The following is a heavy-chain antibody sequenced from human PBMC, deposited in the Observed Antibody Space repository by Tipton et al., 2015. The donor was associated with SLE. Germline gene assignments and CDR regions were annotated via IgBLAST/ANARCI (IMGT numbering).Heavy chain of an antibody. CDR1: GFTFSNAW. V-gene: IGHV3-15*01. CDR3: TTRLPVGSEDL. D-gene: IGHD6-25*01. CDR2: IKSKTDGGTT. J-gene: IGHJ2*01. Sequence: SLRLSCAASGFTFSNAWMSWVRQAPGKGLEWVGRIKSKTDGGTTDYAAPVKGRFTISRDDSKNTLYLQMNSLKTEDTAVYYCTTRLPVGSEDLWGRGTLVTVSS.